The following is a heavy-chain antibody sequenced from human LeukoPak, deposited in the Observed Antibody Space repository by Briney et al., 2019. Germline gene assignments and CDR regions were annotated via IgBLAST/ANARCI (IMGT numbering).Heavy chain of an antibody. CDR2: MYTSGST. D-gene: IGHD6-6*01. V-gene: IGHV4-4*07. CDR1: GGSISNYY. Sequence: SETLSLTCTVSGGSISNYYWSWIRQPAGKGLEWIGRMYTSGSTNYKPSLKSRVTMSVDTSKNQFSLKLSSVTAEDTAVYYCARDGRFDYSSSSYLDYWGQGTLVTVSS. J-gene: IGHJ4*02. CDR3: ARDGRFDYSSSSYLDY.